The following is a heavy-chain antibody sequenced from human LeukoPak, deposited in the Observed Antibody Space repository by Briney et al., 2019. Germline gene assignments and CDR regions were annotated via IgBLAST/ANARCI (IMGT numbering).Heavy chain of an antibody. V-gene: IGHV4-59*01. Sequence: SETLSLTCTVSGGSISSYYWSWIRQPPGKGLEWIGYIYYSGSTNYNPSLKSRVTISVDTSKNQFSLKLSSVTAADTAVYYCARALRARKFQHWGQGTLVTVSS. CDR2: IYYSGST. J-gene: IGHJ1*01. CDR3: ARALRARKFQH. CDR1: GGSISSYY.